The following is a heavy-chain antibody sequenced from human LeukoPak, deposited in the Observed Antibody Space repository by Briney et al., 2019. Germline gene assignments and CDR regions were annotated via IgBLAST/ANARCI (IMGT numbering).Heavy chain of an antibody. Sequence: GGSLRLSCAASGFTFSSYTMNWVRQPPGKGLEWVSNIGTSSTTIYYADSVKGRFTISRDNAKNSLYLQMNGLRAEDTAVYYCATDMTATGGLGYWGQGTLVTVSS. J-gene: IGHJ4*02. V-gene: IGHV3-48*04. CDR3: ATDMTATGGLGY. CDR1: GFTFSSYT. CDR2: IGTSSTTI. D-gene: IGHD3-16*01.